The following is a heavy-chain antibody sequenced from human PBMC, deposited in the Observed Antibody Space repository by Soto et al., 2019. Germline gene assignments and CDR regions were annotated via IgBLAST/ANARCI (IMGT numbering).Heavy chain of an antibody. V-gene: IGHV3-30*18. Sequence: QVQLVESGGGVVQPGRSLRLSCAASGFTFSSYGMHWVRQAPGKGLEWVAVISYDGSNKYYADSVKGRFTISRDNSKNTLYLQMNSLRAEDTAVYYCAKEQWELLMLKAFDIWGQGTMVTVSS. D-gene: IGHD1-26*01. J-gene: IGHJ3*02. CDR2: ISYDGSNK. CDR1: GFTFSSYG. CDR3: AKEQWELLMLKAFDI.